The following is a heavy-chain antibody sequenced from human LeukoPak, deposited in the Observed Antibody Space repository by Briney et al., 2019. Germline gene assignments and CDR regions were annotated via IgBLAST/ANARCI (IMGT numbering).Heavy chain of an antibody. CDR3: ARHVQQLVRTGFGYYYYMDV. Sequence: GESLKISCKGSGYSFTSYWIGWVRQMPGKGLEWMGIIYPGDSDTRYSPSFQGQVTISADKSISTAYLQRSSLKASDTAMYYCARHVQQLVRTGFGYYYYMDVWGKGTTVTVSS. D-gene: IGHD6-6*01. CDR1: GYSFTSYW. V-gene: IGHV5-51*01. CDR2: IYPGDSDT. J-gene: IGHJ6*03.